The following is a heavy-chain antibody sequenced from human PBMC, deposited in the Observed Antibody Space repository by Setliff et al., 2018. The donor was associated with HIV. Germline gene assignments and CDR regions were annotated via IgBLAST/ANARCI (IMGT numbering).Heavy chain of an antibody. CDR2: IYYSGGT. J-gene: IGHJ1*01. Sequence: SETLSLTCTDSGGSITSGGFYWSWIRQYPQKGLEWIGYIYYSGGTYYNPSLKSRVTMSVDTSKNQFSLKLSSVTAADTAVYFCARDPYCSGDGCFRYYQHWGRGTLVTVSS. V-gene: IGHV4-31*03. CDR1: GGSITSGGFY. D-gene: IGHD2-15*01. CDR3: ARDPYCSGDGCFRYYQH.